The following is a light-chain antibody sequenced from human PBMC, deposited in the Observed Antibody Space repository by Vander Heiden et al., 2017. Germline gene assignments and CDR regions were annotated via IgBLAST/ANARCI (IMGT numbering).Light chain of an antibody. V-gene: IGLV2-14*01. J-gene: IGLJ3*02. CDR3: CTYTTATTSEWL. Sequence: SGVSTRFSGSKSGNTASLTISGLQAEDEAHYYCCTYTTATTSEWLFGGGTKLTVL.